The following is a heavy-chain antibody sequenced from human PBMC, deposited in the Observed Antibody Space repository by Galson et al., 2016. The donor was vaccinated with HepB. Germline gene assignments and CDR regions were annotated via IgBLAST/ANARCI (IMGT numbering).Heavy chain of an antibody. CDR2: IRSSSSTI. CDR1: GFTFSSYS. CDR3: ARDRVSGDFWSGYYTGIGMDV. J-gene: IGHJ6*02. V-gene: IGHV3-48*02. D-gene: IGHD3-3*01. Sequence: SLRLSCAASGFTFSSYSMNWVRQAPGKGLEWVSYIRSSSSTIYYADSVKGRFTISRDNAKNTLYLQMNSLRDEDTAVYYRARDRVSGDFWSGYYTGIGMDVWGQGTTVTVSS.